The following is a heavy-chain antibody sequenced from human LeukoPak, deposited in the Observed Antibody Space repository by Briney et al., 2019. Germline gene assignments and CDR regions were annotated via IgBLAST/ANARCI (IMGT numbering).Heavy chain of an antibody. J-gene: IGHJ4*02. V-gene: IGHV1-46*01. CDR3: ARRAHTAMGLPYFDY. D-gene: IGHD5-18*01. CDR2: IYPRDGST. CDR1: GYTFTSNY. Sequence: ASVKVSCKASGYTFTSNYIHWVRQAPGQGLEWMGMIYPRDGSTSYAQKFQGRVTVTRDTSTSTVHMELSGLRSEDTAVYYCARRAHTAMGLPYFDYWGQGTLVTVSS.